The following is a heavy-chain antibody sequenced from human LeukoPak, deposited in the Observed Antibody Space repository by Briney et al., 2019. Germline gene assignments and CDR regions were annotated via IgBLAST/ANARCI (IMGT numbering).Heavy chain of an antibody. CDR2: IYYSGST. D-gene: IGHD6-19*01. V-gene: IGHV4-30-4*08. CDR3: ARGISGWRDNYFDY. CDR1: GGSISSGDYY. J-gene: IGHJ4*02. Sequence: SQTLSLTCTVSGGSISSGDYYWSWIRQPPGKGLEWIGYIYYSGSTYYNPSLKSRVTISVDTSKNQFSLKLSSVTAADTAVYYCARGISGWRDNYFDYWGQGTLVTVSS.